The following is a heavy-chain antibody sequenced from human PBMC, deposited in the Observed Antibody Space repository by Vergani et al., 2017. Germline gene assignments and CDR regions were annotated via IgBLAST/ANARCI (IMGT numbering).Heavy chain of an antibody. CDR2: IIPILGIA. Sequence: QVQLVQSGAEVKKPGASVKVSCKASGYTFTSYTISWVRQAPGQGLEWMGRIIPILGIANYAQKFQGRVTITADKSPSTAYMELSSLRSEDQAVDYCARILTSAMAGIMGWYGMDVWGQGTTVTVSS. V-gene: IGHV1-69*02. CDR3: ARILTSAMAGIMGWYGMDV. CDR1: GYTFTSYT. D-gene: IGHD6-19*01. J-gene: IGHJ6*02.